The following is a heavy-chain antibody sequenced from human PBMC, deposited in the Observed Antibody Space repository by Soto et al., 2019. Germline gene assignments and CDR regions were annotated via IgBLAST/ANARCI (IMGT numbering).Heavy chain of an antibody. V-gene: IGHV3-23*01. J-gene: IGHJ6*02. D-gene: IGHD1-26*01. CDR1: GFTFSSYA. CDR2: ISGSGGST. CDR3: ASMKGSGSPGRGGYYYGMDV. Sequence: PGGSLRLSCAASGFTFSSYAMSWVRQAPGKGLEWVSAISGSGGSTYYADSVKGRFTISRDNSKNTLYLQMNSLRAEDTAVYYCASMKGSGSPGRGGYYYGMDVRGQGTTVTVSS.